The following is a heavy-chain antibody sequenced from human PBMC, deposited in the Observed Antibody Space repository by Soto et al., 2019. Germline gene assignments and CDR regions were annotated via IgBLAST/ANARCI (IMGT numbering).Heavy chain of an antibody. CDR2: ISSSSSYT. Sequence: QVQLVESGGGLVKPGGSLSLSCAASGFTFSDYYMSWIRQAPGKGLERVSYISSSSSYTNYTDSGKGRFTISRGNARNSLYLQMNSLRAEDTAVYYCARGLTVASYFDYWGQGTLVTVSS. CDR1: GFTFSDYY. J-gene: IGHJ4*02. CDR3: ARGLTVASYFDY. V-gene: IGHV3-11*06. D-gene: IGHD4-17*01.